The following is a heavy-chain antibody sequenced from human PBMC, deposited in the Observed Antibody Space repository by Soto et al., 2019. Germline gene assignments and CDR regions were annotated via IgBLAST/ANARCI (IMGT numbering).Heavy chain of an antibody. CDR1: GGTFSSYA. CDR2: IIPIFGTA. Sequence: SVKVSCKASGGTFSSYAISWVRQAPGQGLEWMGGIIPIFGTANYAQKFQGRVTITADKSTSTAYMELSSLRSEDTAVYYCARKDYGGNSYYFDYWGQGTLVTVSS. V-gene: IGHV1-69*06. D-gene: IGHD4-17*01. J-gene: IGHJ4*02. CDR3: ARKDYGGNSYYFDY.